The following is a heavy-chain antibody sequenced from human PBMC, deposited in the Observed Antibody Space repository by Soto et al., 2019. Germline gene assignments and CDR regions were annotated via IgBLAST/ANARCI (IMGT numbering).Heavy chain of an antibody. Sequence: ASVKVSCKASGYTLTIYAMHWVRQAPGQRLEWMGWINAGNGNTKYSQKFQGRVTITRDTSASTAYMELSSLRSEDTAVYYCARSWIHLWFYFDYWGQGILVTASS. D-gene: IGHD5-18*01. CDR1: GYTLTIYA. V-gene: IGHV1-3*01. J-gene: IGHJ4*02. CDR2: INAGNGNT. CDR3: ARSWIHLWFYFDY.